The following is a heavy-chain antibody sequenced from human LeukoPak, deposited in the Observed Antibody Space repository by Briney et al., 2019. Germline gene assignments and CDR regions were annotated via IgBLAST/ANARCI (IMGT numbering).Heavy chain of an antibody. CDR3: ASTGTIGYCSGGSCYSLDY. V-gene: IGHV4-61*02. CDR2: IYTSGST. CDR1: GGSISSGSYY. D-gene: IGHD2-15*01. Sequence: SETLSLTCTVSGGSISSGSYYWSWIRQPAGKGLGWIGRIYTSGSTNYNPSLKCRVTISVDTSKNQFSLKLSSVTAADTAVYYCASTGTIGYCSGGSCYSLDYWGQGTLVTVSS. J-gene: IGHJ4*02.